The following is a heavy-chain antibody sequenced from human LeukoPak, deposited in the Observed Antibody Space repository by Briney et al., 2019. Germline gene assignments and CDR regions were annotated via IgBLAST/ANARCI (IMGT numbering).Heavy chain of an antibody. Sequence: PGGSLRLSCAASGFTFSSYGMHWVRQAPGKGLEWVAVIWYDGSNKYYADSVKGRFTTSRDNSKNTLYLQMNSLRAEDTAVYYCAKEAVDYYDSSGYYPFDYWGQGTLVTVSS. CDR2: IWYDGSNK. J-gene: IGHJ4*02. D-gene: IGHD3-22*01. CDR1: GFTFSSYG. CDR3: AKEAVDYYDSSGYYPFDY. V-gene: IGHV3-33*06.